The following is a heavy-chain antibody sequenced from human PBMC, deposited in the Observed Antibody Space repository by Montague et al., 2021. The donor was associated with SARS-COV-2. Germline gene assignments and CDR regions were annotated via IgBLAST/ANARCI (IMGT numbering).Heavy chain of an antibody. CDR1: DFSLDLSW. CDR3: AREKTVRGIYYFGMDV. D-gene: IGHD4-11*01. J-gene: IGHJ6*02. CDR2: IMADGSQK. Sequence: SLRLSCAASDFSLDLSWMSWVRQAPGKGLEWVANIMADGSQKYYVDSVKGRFTISRDKAYKSVYLQMNSLRVEDTAVYYCAREKTVRGIYYFGMDVWGQGTTVTVSS. V-gene: IGHV3-7*03.